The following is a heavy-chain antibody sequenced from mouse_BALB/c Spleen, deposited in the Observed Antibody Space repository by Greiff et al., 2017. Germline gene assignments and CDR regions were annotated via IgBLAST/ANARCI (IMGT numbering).Heavy chain of an antibody. V-gene: IGHV6-6*02. Sequence: EVKLVESGGGLVQPGGSMKLSCVASGFTLSNYWMNWVRQSPEKGLEWVAEIRLKSNNYATHYAESVKGRFTISRDDSKSSVYLQMNNLRAEDTGIYYCTRHYYGSYYFDYWGQGTTLTVSS. J-gene: IGHJ2*01. CDR1: GFTLSNYW. D-gene: IGHD1-2*01. CDR2: IRLKSNNYAT. CDR3: TRHYYGSYYFDY.